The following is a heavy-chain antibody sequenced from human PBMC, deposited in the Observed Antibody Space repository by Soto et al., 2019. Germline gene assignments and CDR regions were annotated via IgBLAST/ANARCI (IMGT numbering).Heavy chain of an antibody. CDR2: ISHDRSSS. CDR1: GIFFSSVG. Sequence: QVQLVESGGGVVQAGTSLRLSCAVSGIFFSSVGMHWVRQAPGKGLEWVALISHDRSSSFYADSVRGRFTISRDNSRDTVFLQMSGLTTEDPALYYCMTPCSPDHSDYWGNGTLVTVSS. CDR3: MTPCSPDHSDY. V-gene: IGHV3-30*03. J-gene: IGHJ4*01. D-gene: IGHD2-15*01.